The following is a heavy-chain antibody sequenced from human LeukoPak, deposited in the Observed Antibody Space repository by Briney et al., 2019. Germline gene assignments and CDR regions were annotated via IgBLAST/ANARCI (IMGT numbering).Heavy chain of an antibody. CDR2: IKSDGITI. D-gene: IGHD2-8*02. Sequence: GGSLRLSCAASGFTFSNYMMHWVRHAPGKGLVWVSRIKSDGITITYADSVKGRFTISRDNAKNTLYLQMNNLKTEDTAIYHCTTEYWYAFDNWGPGTLVIVSP. CDR3: TTEYWYAFDN. J-gene: IGHJ4*02. CDR1: GFTFSNYM. V-gene: IGHV3-74*01.